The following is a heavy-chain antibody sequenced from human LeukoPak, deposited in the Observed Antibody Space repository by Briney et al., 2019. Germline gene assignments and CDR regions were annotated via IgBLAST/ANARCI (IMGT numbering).Heavy chain of an antibody. J-gene: IGHJ4*02. Sequence: SQTLSLTCTVSGGSISSGGYYWSWIRQPPGKGLEWIGYIYHSGSTYYNPSLKSRVTISVDRSKNQFSLKLSSVTAADTAVYYCAREGWLQPLDYWGQGTLVTVSS. V-gene: IGHV4-30-2*01. CDR2: IYHSGST. CDR3: AREGWLQPLDY. D-gene: IGHD5-24*01. CDR1: GGSISSGGYY.